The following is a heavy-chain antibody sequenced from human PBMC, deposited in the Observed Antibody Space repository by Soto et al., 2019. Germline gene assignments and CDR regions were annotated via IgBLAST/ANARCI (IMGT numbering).Heavy chain of an antibody. J-gene: IGHJ4*02. CDR2: ISWNRGSI. CDR1: GFTFDDYA. Sequence: GGSLRLSCAASGFTFDDYARHWVRQAPGKGLEGVSGISWNRGSIGYADSVKGRFTISRDNSKNTLYLQMNSLRAEDTAVYYCARDAARSGFTMVRGVIIGYWGQGTLVTVAS. D-gene: IGHD3-10*01. V-gene: IGHV3-9*01. CDR3: ARDAARSGFTMVRGVIIGY.